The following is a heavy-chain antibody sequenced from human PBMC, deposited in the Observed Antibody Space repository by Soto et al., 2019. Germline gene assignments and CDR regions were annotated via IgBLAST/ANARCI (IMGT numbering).Heavy chain of an antibody. CDR3: AIGRVVNFDNWFDP. J-gene: IGHJ5*02. V-gene: IGHV1-18*01. CDR1: GYTFTTYG. Sequence: QIQLLQSGAEVKKPGTSVKVSCQASGYTFTTYGIIWVRQAPGQGLEWMGWINPNSGHTNYAQNLQDRATMTTDTTTNTAQTELKSLRSDDTAVYFCAIGRVVNFDNWFDPWGQGVLGTVSS. D-gene: IGHD3-3*01. CDR2: INPNSGHT.